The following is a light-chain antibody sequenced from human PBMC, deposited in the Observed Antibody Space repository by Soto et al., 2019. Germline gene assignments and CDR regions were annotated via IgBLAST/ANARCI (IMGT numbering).Light chain of an antibody. CDR1: NSNMGSNT. Sequence: QSVLTQPPSASGTPGQGVTISCSGSNSNMGSNTVNWYQQLPGTAPKLLIYSDNQRPSGVPDRFSGSKSGTSASLAITGLQSEDEADYYCAAWDGSLHHILFGGGTKVTVL. J-gene: IGLJ2*01. V-gene: IGLV1-44*01. CDR3: AAWDGSLHHIL. CDR2: SDN.